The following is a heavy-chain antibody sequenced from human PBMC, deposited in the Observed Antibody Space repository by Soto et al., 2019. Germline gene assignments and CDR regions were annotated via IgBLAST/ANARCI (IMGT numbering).Heavy chain of an antibody. CDR1: GGTFSSYA. CDR2: IIPIFGTA. J-gene: IGHJ6*02. V-gene: IGHV1-69*12. D-gene: IGHD1-26*01. Sequence: QVQLVQSGAEVKKPGSSVKVSCTASGGTFSSYAISWVRQAPGQGLEWMGGIIPIFGTANYAQKFQGRVTITADESTSTAYTELSSLRSEDTDVYYCARSKRGVGATTAHYYYNYGMDVWGQGTTVTVSS. CDR3: ARSKRGVGATTAHYYYNYGMDV.